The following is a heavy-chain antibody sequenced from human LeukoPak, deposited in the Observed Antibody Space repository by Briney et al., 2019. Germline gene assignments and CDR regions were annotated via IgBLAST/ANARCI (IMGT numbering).Heavy chain of an antibody. CDR3: ARRYSSSYPLDY. Sequence: ASVKVSCKASGYTFTSYDINWVRQATGQGLEWMGWMNPNSGNTGYAQKFQGRVTMTRDTSTSTVYMELSSLRSEDTAVYYCARRYSSSYPLDYWGQGTLVTVSS. V-gene: IGHV1-8*01. CDR2: MNPNSGNT. J-gene: IGHJ4*02. D-gene: IGHD6-6*01. CDR1: GYTFTSYD.